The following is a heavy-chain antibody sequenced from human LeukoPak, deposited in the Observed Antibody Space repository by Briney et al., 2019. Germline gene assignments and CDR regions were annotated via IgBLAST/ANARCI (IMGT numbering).Heavy chain of an antibody. CDR1: GDSINSHEW. D-gene: IGHD2/OR15-2a*01. V-gene: IGHV4-4*02. J-gene: IGHJ1*01. CDR2: SHRGRST. Sequence: SETLSLTCAVSGDSINSHEWWTWVRQPPGKGLEWIGESHRGRSTNYNPSLKSRVTILIDKSKNQFSLELTSVSAADTAMYYCATRIRSSPLWGQGTLVTVSS. CDR3: ATRIRSSPL.